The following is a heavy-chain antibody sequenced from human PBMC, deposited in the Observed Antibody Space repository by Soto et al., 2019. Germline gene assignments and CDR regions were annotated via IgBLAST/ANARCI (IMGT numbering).Heavy chain of an antibody. J-gene: IGHJ4*02. V-gene: IGHV3-23*01. CDR1: GFIFSSYA. Sequence: PGGSLRLSCAASGFIFSSYAMSWVRQAPGKGLEWVSAFSGTTRNTYYADSVKGRFTISRDNSKNTLYLQMNSLKAEDTAVYYCAKGQKWELPFDYWGQGALVTV. D-gene: IGHD1-26*01. CDR2: FSGTTRNT. CDR3: AKGQKWELPFDY.